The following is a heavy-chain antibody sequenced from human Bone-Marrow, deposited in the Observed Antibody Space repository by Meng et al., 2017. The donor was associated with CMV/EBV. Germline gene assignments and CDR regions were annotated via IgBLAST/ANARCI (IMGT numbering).Heavy chain of an antibody. CDR2: MYYSGST. J-gene: IGHJ4*02. V-gene: IGHV4-61*01. Sequence: SETLSLTCTVSGGSVSSGSYYGSWIRQPPGKGLEWIGYMYYSGSTTYNPSLKSRVTIPVDTSKNQFALKLSSVTAADTAVYYCASGQDWSESYPSWGQGTLVTVSS. D-gene: IGHD1-26*01. CDR3: ASGQDWSESYPS. CDR1: GGSVSSGSYY.